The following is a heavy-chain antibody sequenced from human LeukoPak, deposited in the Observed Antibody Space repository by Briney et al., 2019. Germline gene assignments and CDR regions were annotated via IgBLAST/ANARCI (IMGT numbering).Heavy chain of an antibody. CDR2: IKQDGSEK. J-gene: IGHJ6*02. D-gene: IGHD6-19*01. CDR1: GFTVSSNY. Sequence: GGSLRLSCAASGFTVSSNYMSWVRQAPGKGLEWVANIKQDGSEKYYVDSVKGRFTISRDNAKNSLYLQMNSLRAEDTAVYYCARDAAGGSGWYYYYYGMDVWGQGTTVTVSS. V-gene: IGHV3-7*03. CDR3: ARDAAGGSGWYYYYYGMDV.